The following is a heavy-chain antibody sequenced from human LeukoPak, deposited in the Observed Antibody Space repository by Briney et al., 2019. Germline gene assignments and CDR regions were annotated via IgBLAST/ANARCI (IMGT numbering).Heavy chain of an antibody. CDR2: IYHSGST. D-gene: IGHD2-15*01. Sequence: SETLSLTCTVSGYSISSGYYWGWIRQPPGKGLEWIGSIYHSGSTYYNPSLKSRVTISVDTSKNQFSLKLSSVTAADTAVYYCASVLNCSGGSCYLGGAFDIWGQGTMVTVSS. V-gene: IGHV4-38-2*02. CDR1: GYSISSGYY. J-gene: IGHJ3*02. CDR3: ASVLNCSGGSCYLGGAFDI.